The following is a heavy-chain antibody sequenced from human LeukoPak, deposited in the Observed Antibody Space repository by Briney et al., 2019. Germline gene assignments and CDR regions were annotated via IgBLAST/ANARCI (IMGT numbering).Heavy chain of an antibody. D-gene: IGHD3-16*01. V-gene: IGHV3-21*01. J-gene: IGHJ4*02. CDR2: ISSSSSYI. CDR3: ARDYSVITPVPDY. CDR1: GFTFSSYS. Sequence: PGGSLRLSCAASGFTFSSYSMNWVRQAPGKGLEWVSSISSSSSYIYYADSVKGRFTISRDNAKNSLYLQMNSLRAEDTAVYYCARDYSVITPVPDYWGQGTLVTVSS.